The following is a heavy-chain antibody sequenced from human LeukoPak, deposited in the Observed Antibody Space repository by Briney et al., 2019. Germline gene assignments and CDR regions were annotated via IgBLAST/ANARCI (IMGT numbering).Heavy chain of an antibody. J-gene: IGHJ4*02. CDR1: GGTFISYA. D-gene: IGHD3-22*01. CDR2: IIPIFGTA. CDR3: ALINYYDSSGYYPFDY. Sequence: GASVKVSCKASGGTFISYAISWVRQAPGQGLEWMGGIIPIFGTANYAQKFQGRVTITADESTSTAYMELSSLRSEDTAVYYCALINYYDSSGYYPFDYWGQGTLVTVSS. V-gene: IGHV1-69*13.